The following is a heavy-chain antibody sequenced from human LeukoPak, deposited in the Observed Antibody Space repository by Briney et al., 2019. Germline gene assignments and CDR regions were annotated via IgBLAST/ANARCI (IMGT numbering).Heavy chain of an antibody. D-gene: IGHD3-10*01. Sequence: SETLSLTCAVHGGSFSGYYWSWIRQPPGKGLEWIGEINHSGSTNYNPSLKSRVTISVDTSKNQFSLKLSSVTAADTAVYYCARGLPIISMLRGVKPSVMFDSWGQGTLVTVSS. J-gene: IGHJ5*01. CDR2: INHSGST. V-gene: IGHV4-34*01. CDR3: ARGLPIISMLRGVKPSVMFDS. CDR1: GGSFSGYY.